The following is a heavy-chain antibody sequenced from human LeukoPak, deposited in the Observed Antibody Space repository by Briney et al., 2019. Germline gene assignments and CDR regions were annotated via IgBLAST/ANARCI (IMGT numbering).Heavy chain of an antibody. CDR2: IKQDGSEK. J-gene: IGHJ4*02. D-gene: IGHD6-19*01. Sequence: GGSLRLSCAASGFTFSSYWMSWVRQAPGKGLEWVANIKQDGSEKYYVDSVKGRFTISRDSAKNSLYLQMNGLRAEDTAVYYCARDRYSSGWYGGAFDYWGQGTLVTVSS. CDR1: GFTFSSYW. CDR3: ARDRYSSGWYGGAFDY. V-gene: IGHV3-7*01.